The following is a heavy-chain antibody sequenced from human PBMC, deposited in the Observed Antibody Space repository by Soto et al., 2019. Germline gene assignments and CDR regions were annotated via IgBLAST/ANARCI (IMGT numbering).Heavy chain of an antibody. Sequence: SEPLSLPCSVACGSISDHYGSWIRRPPGKGLEWIGYIYYSGSSNYNPSLRSRVTISAETTKNQFSLKLSSVTAADTAVYYCARHSPRTLGATGALDIWGQGTMVTVSS. CDR2: IYYSGSS. V-gene: IGHV4-59*08. CDR3: ARHSPRTLGATGALDI. D-gene: IGHD7-27*01. CDR1: CGSISDHY. J-gene: IGHJ3*02.